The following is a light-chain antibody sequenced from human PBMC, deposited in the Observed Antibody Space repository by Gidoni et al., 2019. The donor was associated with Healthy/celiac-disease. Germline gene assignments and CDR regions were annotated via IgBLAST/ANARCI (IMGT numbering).Light chain of an antibody. CDR2: AAS. CDR3: QHSYSPPLT. V-gene: IGKV1-39*01. J-gene: IGKJ4*01. Sequence: DMQRTQSQSSLSASVGDRVTITCRASQSISSYLNGYQQKPGKAPKLLIYAASSWQRGVPSRFSGSGSATDFPLTISVLPPEDFATYYCQHSYSPPLTFGGGTQVEIK. CDR1: QSISSY.